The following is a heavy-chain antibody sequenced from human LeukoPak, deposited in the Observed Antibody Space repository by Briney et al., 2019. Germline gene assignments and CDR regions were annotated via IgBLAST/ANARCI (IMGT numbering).Heavy chain of an antibody. Sequence: ASVKVSCKASGGTSSSYAISWVRQAPGQGLEWMGRIIPIFGTANYAQKFQGRVTITTNESTSTAYMELSSLRSEDTAVYYCARDRLSSSSAFAFDIWGQGTMVTVSS. J-gene: IGHJ3*02. D-gene: IGHD6-6*01. CDR1: GGTSSSYA. CDR2: IIPIFGTA. CDR3: ARDRLSSSSAFAFDI. V-gene: IGHV1-69*05.